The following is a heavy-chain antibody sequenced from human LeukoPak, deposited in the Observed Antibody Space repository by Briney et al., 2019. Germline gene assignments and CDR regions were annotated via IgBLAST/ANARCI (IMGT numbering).Heavy chain of an antibody. D-gene: IGHD3-16*01. CDR3: ARDRMGDCATTTCYLAY. J-gene: IGHJ4*02. V-gene: IGHV1-2*02. CDR1: GYTFTGYY. Sequence: ATVKVSCKASGYTFTGYYMHWVRQAPGQGLEWMGWINPHSGGTNYAQKFQGRVTMTRDTSINTVYIDLSSLRSDDTAVYYCARDRMGDCATTTCYLAYWGKGTQVTASS. CDR2: INPHSGGT.